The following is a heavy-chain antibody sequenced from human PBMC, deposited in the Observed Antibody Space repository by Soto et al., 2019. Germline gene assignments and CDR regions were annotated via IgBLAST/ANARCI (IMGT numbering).Heavy chain of an antibody. J-gene: IGHJ4*02. CDR2: IVVGSGNT. D-gene: IGHD2-15*01. Sequence: SVKVSCKASGFTFTSSAMQWVRQARGQRLEWIGWIVVGSGNTNYAQKFQERVTITRDMSTSTAYTELSSLRSEDTAVYYCAAGMVCSGGSCNDYWGQGTLVTVSS. V-gene: IGHV1-58*02. CDR1: GFTFTSSA. CDR3: AAGMVCSGGSCNDY.